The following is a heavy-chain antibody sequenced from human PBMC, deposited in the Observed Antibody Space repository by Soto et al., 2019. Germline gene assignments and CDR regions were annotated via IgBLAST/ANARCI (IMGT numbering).Heavy chain of an antibody. Sequence: QVQLQESGPGLVKPSETLSLTCTVSGGSITGYYWNWIRQPPGKGLEWIGYIYYSGSTKYNPSLKSRXXIXVXXSKNQFSLKLSSVTAADTAVYYCARQGVPSSALDYWGQGTLVTVSS. J-gene: IGHJ4*02. V-gene: IGHV4-59*08. CDR2: IYYSGST. CDR3: ARQGVPSSALDY. CDR1: GGSITGYY. D-gene: IGHD2-8*01.